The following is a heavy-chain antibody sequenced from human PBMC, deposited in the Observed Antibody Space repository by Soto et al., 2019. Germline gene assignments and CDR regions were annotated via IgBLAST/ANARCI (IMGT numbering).Heavy chain of an antibody. V-gene: IGHV3-73*01. Sequence: EVQLVESGGGLVQPGGSLKLSCAASGFTFSGSAMHWVRQASGKGLEWVGRIRSKANSYATAYAASVKGRFTISRDDSKNTAYLQMTSLKTEDTAVYYCTRPSASTAAGPSYYYYYMDVWGKGTTVTVSS. J-gene: IGHJ6*03. CDR3: TRPSASTAAGPSYYYYYMDV. D-gene: IGHD6-13*01. CDR1: GFTFSGSA. CDR2: IRSKANSYAT.